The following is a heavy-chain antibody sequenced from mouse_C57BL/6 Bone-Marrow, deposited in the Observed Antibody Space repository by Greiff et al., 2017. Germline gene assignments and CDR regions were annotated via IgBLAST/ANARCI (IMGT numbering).Heavy chain of an antibody. D-gene: IGHD1-1*01. Sequence: VQLQQSGTVLARPGASVKMSCKTSGYTFTSYWMHWVKQRPGQGLEWIGAIYPGNSDTSYNQKFKGKAKLTAGTSASTAYMELSSLTNEDSAVYYCTSHSSYGGYFDDWGQGTTLTVSS. CDR2: IYPGNSDT. V-gene: IGHV1-5*01. J-gene: IGHJ2*01. CDR1: GYTFTSYW. CDR3: TSHSSYGGYFDD.